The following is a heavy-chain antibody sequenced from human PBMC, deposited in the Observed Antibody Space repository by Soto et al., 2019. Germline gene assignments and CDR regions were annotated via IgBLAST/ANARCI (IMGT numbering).Heavy chain of an antibody. CDR2: ISHGGSDT. V-gene: IGHV3-30*03. Sequence: QMQLVESGGGAVQPGRSLRLSCAASGFSFSNHGMHWVRQAPGKGLDWVEDISHGGSDTCYAVSVKGRFTISRDNSKKTVYLQMDGLRTEHTAIYYCVIGEGRYGNDPRFDYWGQGTLVTVSS. D-gene: IGHD3-10*01. CDR1: GFSFSNHG. J-gene: IGHJ4*02. CDR3: VIGEGRYGNDPRFDY.